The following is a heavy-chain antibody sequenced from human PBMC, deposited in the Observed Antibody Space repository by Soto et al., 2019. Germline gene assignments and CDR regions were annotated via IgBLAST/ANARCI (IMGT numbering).Heavy chain of an antibody. J-gene: IGHJ4*02. Sequence: PGESLKISCKGSGYSFTSYFIVWVRQMPGKGLEWMGIIYPGDSDTRYSPSFQGQVTISADKSISTAYLQWSSLKASDTAMYYCARHYSSSWYGHVDYWGQGTLVTVSS. CDR2: IYPGDSDT. CDR3: ARHYSSSWYGHVDY. V-gene: IGHV5-51*01. D-gene: IGHD6-13*01. CDR1: GYSFTSYF.